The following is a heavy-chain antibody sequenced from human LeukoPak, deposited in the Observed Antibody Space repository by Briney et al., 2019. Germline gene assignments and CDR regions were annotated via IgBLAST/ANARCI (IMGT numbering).Heavy chain of an antibody. Sequence: SETLSLTCAVYSVSFSGYYRSWISQPPGKGLEWIGEINHSGSTDYNPSLKSRVTISVDTSKNQFSLKLSSVTAADTAVYYCARGQGIMTTVTPGYFDYWGQGTLFTVSS. D-gene: IGHD4-17*01. CDR1: SVSFSGYY. V-gene: IGHV4-34*01. CDR3: ARGQGIMTTVTPGYFDY. CDR2: INHSGST. J-gene: IGHJ4*02.